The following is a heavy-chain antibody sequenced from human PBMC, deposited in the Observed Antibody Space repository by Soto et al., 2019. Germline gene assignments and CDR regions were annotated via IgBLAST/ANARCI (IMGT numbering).Heavy chain of an antibody. Sequence: ASVKVSCTASGYTFTGYYMHWVRQAPGQGLEWMGWINPNSGGTNYAQKFQGWVTMTRDTSISTAYMELSRLRSDDTAVYYCARSYYDSSGFSNDAFDIWGQGTMVTVSS. CDR1: GYTFTGYY. J-gene: IGHJ3*02. V-gene: IGHV1-2*04. CDR2: INPNSGGT. D-gene: IGHD3-22*01. CDR3: ARSYYDSSGFSNDAFDI.